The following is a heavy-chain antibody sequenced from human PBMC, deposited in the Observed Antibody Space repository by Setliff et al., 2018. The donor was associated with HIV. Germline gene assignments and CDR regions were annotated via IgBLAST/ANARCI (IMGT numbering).Heavy chain of an antibody. V-gene: IGHV4-39*07. J-gene: IGHJ4*02. CDR3: ASYYGADEPSYYFDF. D-gene: IGHD3-22*01. CDR1: GDSISSSAYY. Sequence: SETLSLTCTVSGDSISSSAYYWGWIRQPPGKGLEWIGSIYHSGSTYYNPSLQSRVTMAVDTSKNRFSLKLSSVTAADTAVYYCASYYGADEPSYYFDFWGQGTQVTVSS. CDR2: IYHSGST.